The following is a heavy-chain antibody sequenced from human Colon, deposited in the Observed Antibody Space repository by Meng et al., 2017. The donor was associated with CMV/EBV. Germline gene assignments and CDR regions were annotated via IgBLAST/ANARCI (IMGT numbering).Heavy chain of an antibody. CDR2: IYHNGDT. D-gene: IGHD3-3*01. CDR1: GASVRCTSRD. J-gene: IGHJ5*02. Sequence: CTVSGASVRCTSRDWRSIRQPPGKGLEWNGYIYHNGDTNYNPSLQSRLSLSLDTSDNQFSLHLNSVTAADTAMYYCSRITIFNNFFDPWGQGTLVTVSS. V-gene: IGHV4-61*01. CDR3: SRITIFNNFFDP.